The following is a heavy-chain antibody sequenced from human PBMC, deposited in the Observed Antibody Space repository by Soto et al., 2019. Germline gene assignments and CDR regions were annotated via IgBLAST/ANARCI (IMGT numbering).Heavy chain of an antibody. Sequence: APVKVSSKASGRTFSSYAISWVRQAPGQGLEWMGGIIPIFGTANYAQKFQGRVTITADESTSTAYMELSSPRSEHTGVQYCARGPSSSSWYYWSQGTLVSLS. J-gene: IGHJ4*02. CDR1: GRTFSSYA. V-gene: IGHV1-69*13. CDR2: IIPIFGTA. CDR3: ARGPSSSSWYY. D-gene: IGHD6-13*01.